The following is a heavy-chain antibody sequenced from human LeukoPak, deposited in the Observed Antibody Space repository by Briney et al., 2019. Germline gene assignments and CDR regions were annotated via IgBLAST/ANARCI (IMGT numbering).Heavy chain of an antibody. J-gene: IGHJ5*02. CDR3: ARDRLATPGLTNWFDP. D-gene: IGHD3-9*01. Sequence: PGGFLRLSCAASGFSFSTYPMHWVRQAPGRGLEWVAFISYDGSYTYYADSVKGRFTISRDNSKNTLYLQMKSLNVGDTAVYYCARDRLATPGLTNWFDPWGQGALVTVSS. V-gene: IGHV3-30-3*01. CDR2: ISYDGSYT. CDR1: GFSFSTYP.